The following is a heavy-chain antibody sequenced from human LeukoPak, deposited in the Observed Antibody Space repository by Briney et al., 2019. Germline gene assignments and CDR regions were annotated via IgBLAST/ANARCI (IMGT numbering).Heavy chain of an antibody. CDR1: GGSISSYF. D-gene: IGHD4-17*01. Sequence: ASETLSLTCTVSGGSISSYFWNWIRQPPGKGLEWIGYVYYSGSTNYNPSLKTRVTISVDTSKNQFSLKLSSVTAADTAVYYCAREEGQAYGDLRAEYFQHWGQGTLVTVSS. CDR2: VYYSGST. V-gene: IGHV4-59*12. J-gene: IGHJ1*01. CDR3: AREEGQAYGDLRAEYFQH.